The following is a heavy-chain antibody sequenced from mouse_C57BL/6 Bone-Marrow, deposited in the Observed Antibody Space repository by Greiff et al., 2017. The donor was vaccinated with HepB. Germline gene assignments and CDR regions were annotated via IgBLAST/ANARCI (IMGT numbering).Heavy chain of an antibody. Sequence: EVKLQESGAELVRPGASVKLSCTASGFNIKDDYMHWVKQRPEQGLEWIGWIDPENGDTEYASKLQGKATITADTSSNTAYLQLSSLTSEDTAVYYCTTGYRGYWGQGTTLTVSS. V-gene: IGHV14-4*01. CDR1: GFNIKDDY. J-gene: IGHJ2*01. CDR3: TTGYRGY. CDR2: IDPENGDT. D-gene: IGHD2-2*01.